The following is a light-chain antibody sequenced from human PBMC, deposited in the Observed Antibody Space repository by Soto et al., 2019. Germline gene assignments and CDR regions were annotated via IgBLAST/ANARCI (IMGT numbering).Light chain of an antibody. CDR2: GAS. Sequence: DIQMTQSPSSLSASVGDRVTLTCRASQSISSYLNWYQQKPGKAPRLLIYGASTLPSGVPSRFSGSGSGTDFTLTINSLQVEDFATYYCQHNNSAPLFTFGPGTKVEIK. J-gene: IGKJ3*01. CDR1: QSISSY. CDR3: QHNNSAPLFT. V-gene: IGKV1-39*01.